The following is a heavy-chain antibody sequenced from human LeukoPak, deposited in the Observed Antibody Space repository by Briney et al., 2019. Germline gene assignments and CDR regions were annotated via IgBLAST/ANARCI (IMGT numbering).Heavy chain of an antibody. J-gene: IGHJ3*02. D-gene: IGHD3-22*01. Sequence: ASVKVSCKTSGYSFTNFGITWVRQAPGQGLEWMGWISGYNSKPFYAQNFQGRVTMTTETSTGTVNMELRSLRPDDTAVYYCARGVYDSSGDTPWDGAFDIWGQGTMVTVSS. CDR2: ISGYNSKP. CDR3: ARGVYDSSGDTPWDGAFDI. V-gene: IGHV1-18*01. CDR1: GYSFTNFG.